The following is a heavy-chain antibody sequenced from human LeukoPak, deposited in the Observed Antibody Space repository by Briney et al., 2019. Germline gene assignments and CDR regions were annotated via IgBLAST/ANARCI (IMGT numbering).Heavy chain of an antibody. CDR1: GGSISSSY. CDR2: IHYSGST. V-gene: IGHV4-59*01. Sequence: SETLSLTYTVSGGSISSSYWSWIRQPPGKALEWIGFIHYSGSTNYNPSLKSRVTISVDTSKNRFSLKLSSVTAADTAVYYCARDQVSSGWYTTDYWGQGTLVTVSS. CDR3: ARDQVSSGWYTTDY. D-gene: IGHD6-13*01. J-gene: IGHJ4*02.